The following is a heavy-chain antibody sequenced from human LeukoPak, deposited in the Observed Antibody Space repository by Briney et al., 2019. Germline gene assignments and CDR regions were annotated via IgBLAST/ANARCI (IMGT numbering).Heavy chain of an antibody. V-gene: IGHV3-33*06. D-gene: IGHD6-13*01. CDR2: IWYDGSNK. CDR1: GFTFSSYG. CDR3: AKAGYSSIWYIDY. Sequence: GTSLRLSCAASGFTFSSYGMHWVRQAPGKGLEWVAVIWYDGSNKYYADSVKGRFTISRDNSKNTLYLQMNSLRAEDTAVYYCAKAGYSSIWYIDYWGQGTLVTVSS. J-gene: IGHJ4*02.